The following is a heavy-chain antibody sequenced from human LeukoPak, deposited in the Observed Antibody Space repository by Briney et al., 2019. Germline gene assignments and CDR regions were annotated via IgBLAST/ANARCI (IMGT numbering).Heavy chain of an antibody. D-gene: IGHD2-2*01. CDR1: GFTVSDCW. J-gene: IGHJ4*02. CDR2: IKQDGSAK. V-gene: IGHV3-7*01. CDR3: ARWRGSTSERSDY. Sequence: PGRSLRLSCTASGFTVSDCWMTWVRQAPGKGLEGVANIKQDGSAKYYVDSVKGRFTISRDHAKNSLYLQMDSLRVEDTATYYCARWRGSTSERSDYWGQGTLVTVSS.